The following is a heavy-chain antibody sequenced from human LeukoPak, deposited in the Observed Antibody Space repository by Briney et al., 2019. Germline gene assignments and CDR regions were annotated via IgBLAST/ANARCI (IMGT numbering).Heavy chain of an antibody. CDR2: ISAYNGNT. CDR1: GGTFSSYA. D-gene: IGHD3-9*01. V-gene: IGHV1-18*01. CDR3: ARDDDDYDILTGHDAFDI. Sequence: ASVKVSCKASGGTFSSYAISWVRQAPGQGLEWMGWISAYNGNTNYAQKLQGRVTMTTDTSTSTAYMELRSLRSDDTAVYYCARDDDDYDILTGHDAFDIWGQGTMVTVSS. J-gene: IGHJ3*02.